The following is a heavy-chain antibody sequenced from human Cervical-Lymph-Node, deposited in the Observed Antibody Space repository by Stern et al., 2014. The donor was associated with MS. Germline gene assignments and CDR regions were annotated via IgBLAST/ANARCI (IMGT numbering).Heavy chain of an antibody. Sequence: EVQLVESGGGLVQPGGSLRLSCAASGFTFSTYAFSWVRQAPGKGLEWDSRISGSRVCTVYADSVKGRFTISRDNSKSMLYLEMQSLRAEDTAVYHCAKDLGRGVVVVPLYGLDVWGQGTTVTVSS. D-gene: IGHD2-2*01. J-gene: IGHJ6*02. V-gene: IGHV3-23*04. CDR3: AKDLGRGVVVVPLYGLDV. CDR2: ISGSRVCT. CDR1: GFTFSTYA.